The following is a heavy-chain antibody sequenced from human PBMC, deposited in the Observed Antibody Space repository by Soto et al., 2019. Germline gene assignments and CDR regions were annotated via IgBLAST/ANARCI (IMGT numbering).Heavy chain of an antibody. CDR2: ISGSGGST. J-gene: IGHJ6*02. CDR1: GFTFSSYA. CDR3: AKDRWGDYLTTSGEYGMDV. V-gene: IGHV3-23*01. Sequence: GGSLRLSCAASGFTFSSYAMSWVRQAPGKGLEWVSAISGSGGSTYYADSVKGRFTISRDNSKNTLYLQMNSLRAEDTAVYYCAKDRWGDYLTTSGEYGMDVWGQGT. D-gene: IGHD4-17*01.